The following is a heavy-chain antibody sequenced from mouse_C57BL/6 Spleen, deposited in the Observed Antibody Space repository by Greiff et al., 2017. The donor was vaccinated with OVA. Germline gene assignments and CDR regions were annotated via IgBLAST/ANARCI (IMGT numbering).Heavy chain of an antibody. CDR2: INPNNGGT. D-gene: IGHD2-4*01. CDR3: ARLEDYDYDGGYFDY. Sequence: EVQLQQSGPELVKPGASVKMSCKASGYTFTDYNMHWVKQSHGKSLEWIGYINPNNGGTSYNQKFKGKATLTVNKSSSTAYMELRSLTSEDSAVYYCARLEDYDYDGGYFDYWGQGTTLTVSS. V-gene: IGHV1-22*01. CDR1: GYTFTDYN. J-gene: IGHJ2*01.